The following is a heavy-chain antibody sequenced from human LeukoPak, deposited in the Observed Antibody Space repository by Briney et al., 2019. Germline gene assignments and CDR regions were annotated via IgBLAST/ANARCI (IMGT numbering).Heavy chain of an antibody. Sequence: GGSLRLSCAASGFSFSNAWMNWVRQAPGKGLEWVGLIKRKTDGGTADYAAPVKGRFTISRDDSKNTVHLQMNSLKTEDTAVYYCITDENYYDSSGYNYRDYWGQGTLVT. CDR2: IKRKTDGGTA. D-gene: IGHD3-22*01. V-gene: IGHV3-15*01. CDR3: ITDENYYDSSGYNYRDY. CDR1: GFSFSNAW. J-gene: IGHJ4*02.